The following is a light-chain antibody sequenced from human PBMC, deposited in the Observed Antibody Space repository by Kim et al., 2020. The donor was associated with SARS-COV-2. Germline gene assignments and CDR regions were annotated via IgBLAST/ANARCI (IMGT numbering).Light chain of an antibody. CDR1: QGISSY. V-gene: IGKV1-8*01. CDR3: QQYYSYPQT. CDR2: AAS. J-gene: IGKJ1*01. Sequence: AIRMTQSPSSLSASTGDRVTITCRASQGISSYLAWYQQKPGKAPRLLIYAASTLQSGVPSRFSGSGSETDFTLTISCLQSEDFATYYCQQYYSYPQTFGQGTKVDIK.